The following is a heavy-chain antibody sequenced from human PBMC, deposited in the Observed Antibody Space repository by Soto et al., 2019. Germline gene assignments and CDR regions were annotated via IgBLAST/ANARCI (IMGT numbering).Heavy chain of an antibody. CDR1: GFTFRSYW. CDR2: IKHDGSEK. CDR3: AREEWEMNDWYFDL. Sequence: EEQVLESGGGLVQPGGSLRLSCAGSGFTFRSYWMSWVRQAPGKGLEWVANIKHDGSEKYYVDSVKGRFTISRDNAENSLYLRMNSLKGEDTAVYYCAREEWEMNDWYFDLWGRGTLVTVSS. V-gene: IGHV3-7*01. J-gene: IGHJ2*01. D-gene: IGHD1-26*01.